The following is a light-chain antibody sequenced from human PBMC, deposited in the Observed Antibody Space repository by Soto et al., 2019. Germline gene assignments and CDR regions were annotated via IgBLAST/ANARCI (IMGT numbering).Light chain of an antibody. CDR3: QQYESYPALT. CDR1: QSISSW. V-gene: IGKV1-5*03. Sequence: DIQMTQSPSTLSASVGDRVTITCRASQSISSWLAWYQQKPGKAPKLLIYKASSLESGVPSRFSGSGSGTEFTLTISSLQPDDFAIYYCQQYESYPALTFGGGTKVEIK. CDR2: KAS. J-gene: IGKJ4*01.